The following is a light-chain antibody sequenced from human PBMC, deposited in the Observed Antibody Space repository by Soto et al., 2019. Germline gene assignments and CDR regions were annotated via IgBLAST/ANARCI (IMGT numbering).Light chain of an antibody. Sequence: DIQMTQSPLALSASVGDRVTIACRASQNINNWLAWYQQRPGKAPKLLIQKASRLESGVPSRFSGSGSGTEFLLTITNLQPDDLATYYCQQYNTSPTFGQGTKVEIK. CDR1: QNINNW. J-gene: IGKJ1*01. V-gene: IGKV1-5*03. CDR2: KAS. CDR3: QQYNTSPT.